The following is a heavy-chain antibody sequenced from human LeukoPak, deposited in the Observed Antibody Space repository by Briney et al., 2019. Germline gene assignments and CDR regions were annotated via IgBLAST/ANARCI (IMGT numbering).Heavy chain of an antibody. Sequence: SETLSLTCTVAGGSISSRPFYWGWIRQPPGKGLEWIGSIYYSGSTYYNPSLKSRVTISLDTSKNQFSLKLSSVTAADTAVYYCVRDSDASSGDWFDPWGQGTLVTVSP. CDR3: VRDSDASSGDWFDP. CDR2: IYYSGST. D-gene: IGHD6-6*01. J-gene: IGHJ5*01. CDR1: GGSISSRPFY. V-gene: IGHV4-39*07.